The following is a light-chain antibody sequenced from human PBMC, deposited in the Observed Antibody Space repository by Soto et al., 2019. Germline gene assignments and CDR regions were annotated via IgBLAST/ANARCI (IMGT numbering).Light chain of an antibody. Sequence: EIVLTQSPATLSLSPGERATLSCRASQSVDNYLAWYQQKPGQAPRLLIYDVSNRATGTPARFSGSGSGTDFTLSISSLEPEDFAVYYCQQYNIWPWTFGQGTKVEIK. CDR2: DVS. CDR1: QSVDNY. J-gene: IGKJ1*01. CDR3: QQYNIWPWT. V-gene: IGKV3-11*01.